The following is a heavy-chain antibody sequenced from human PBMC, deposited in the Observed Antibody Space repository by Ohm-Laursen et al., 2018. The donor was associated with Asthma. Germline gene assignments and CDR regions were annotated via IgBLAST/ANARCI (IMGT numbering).Heavy chain of an antibody. D-gene: IGHD3-10*01. V-gene: IGHV3-74*01. Sequence: SLRLSCAASGFTITNYWMHWVRQAPGKGLVWVSRINGDGGIKSYAASVKGRFTISRDDAKNTVYLQMNSLRVDDTAVYYCAYEFGGSGDYWGQGTQVTVSS. CDR2: INGDGGIK. CDR1: GFTITNYW. J-gene: IGHJ4*02. CDR3: AYEFGGSGDY.